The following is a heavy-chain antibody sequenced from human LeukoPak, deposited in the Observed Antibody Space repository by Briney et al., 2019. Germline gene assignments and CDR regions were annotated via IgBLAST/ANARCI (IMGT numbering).Heavy chain of an antibody. CDR3: TKGSHYDSSGYYYFDY. CDR2: ISASSSI. J-gene: IGHJ4*02. D-gene: IGHD3-22*01. CDR1: GFTFSSYA. V-gene: IGHV3-23*01. Sequence: PGGSLRLSCAASGFTFSSYAMNWVRQDPGKGLEWVSGISASSSIYYADSVKGRFTISRDNSKNTLYLQVNSLRADDTAVYYCTKGSHYDSSGYYYFDYWGQGTLVTVSS.